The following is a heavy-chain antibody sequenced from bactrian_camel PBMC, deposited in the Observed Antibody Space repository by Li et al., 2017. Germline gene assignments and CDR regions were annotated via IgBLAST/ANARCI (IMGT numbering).Heavy chain of an antibody. V-gene: IGHV3S55*01. CDR1: FVPSDYY. J-gene: IGHJ4*01. CDR3: AAGTGYIGDFALRSPQWFHY. Sequence: HVQLVESGGGSVQAGGSLRLSCAASFVPSDYYMAWFRQAPGKEREGIASINERGRTRYADSVSGRFTISRDNAKNTLYLDMDNLKPEDTAMYYCAAGTGYIGDFALRSPQWFHYWGQGTQVTVS. CDR2: INERGRT. D-gene: IGHD1*01.